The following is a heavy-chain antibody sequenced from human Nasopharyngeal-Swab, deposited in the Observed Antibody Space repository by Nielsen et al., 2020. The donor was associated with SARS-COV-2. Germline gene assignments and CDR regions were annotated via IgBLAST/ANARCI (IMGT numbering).Heavy chain of an antibody. Sequence: VRQAPGKGLEWVANIKQDGSEKYYVDSVKGRFTISRDNSKNTLYLQMNSLRAEDTAVYYCARDLSYYDSSGYPGDYWGQGTLVTVSS. V-gene: IGHV3-7*01. CDR2: IKQDGSEK. J-gene: IGHJ4*02. CDR3: ARDLSYYDSSGYPGDY. D-gene: IGHD3-22*01.